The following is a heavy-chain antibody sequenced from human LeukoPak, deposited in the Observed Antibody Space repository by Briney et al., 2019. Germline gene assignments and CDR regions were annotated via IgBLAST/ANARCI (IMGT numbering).Heavy chain of an antibody. J-gene: IGHJ4*02. V-gene: IGHV3-74*03. CDR2: VNSDGSSS. CDR3: VRRQTSTSGFDH. Sequence: GSLRLSCAASGFTFSSYWMHWVRQAPGKGLVWVSRVNSDGSSSKYADSVKGRFTISRDNAKNTLYLRMNSLRAEDTALYYCVRRQTSTSGFDHWGKGTLVTVSS. D-gene: IGHD6-6*01. CDR1: GFTFSSYW.